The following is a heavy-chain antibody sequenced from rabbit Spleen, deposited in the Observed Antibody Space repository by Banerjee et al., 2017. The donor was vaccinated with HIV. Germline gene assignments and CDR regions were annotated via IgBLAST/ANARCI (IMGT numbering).Heavy chain of an antibody. D-gene: IGHD4-1*01. V-gene: IGHV1S40*01. CDR1: GFSFSSNVY. Sequence: QSLEESGGDLVKPGASLTLTCTASGFSFSSNVYMCWVRQAPGKGLEWISCIAGSSSGFTYSATWAKGRSTISRTSSTTVTLQMTSLTAADTATYFCARDLAGVIGWNLNLWGPGTLVTVS. CDR2: IAGSSSGFT. J-gene: IGHJ4*01. CDR3: ARDLAGVIGWNLNL.